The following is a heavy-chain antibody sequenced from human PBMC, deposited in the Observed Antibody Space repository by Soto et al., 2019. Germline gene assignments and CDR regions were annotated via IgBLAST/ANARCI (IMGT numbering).Heavy chain of an antibody. J-gene: IGHJ6*02. CDR3: AVVDTAMVNYGMDV. D-gene: IGHD5-18*01. CDR1: GGTFSSYA. V-gene: IGHV1-58*02. Sequence: GASVKVSCKASGGTFSSYAISWVRQARGQRLEWIGWIVVGSGNTNYAQKFQERVTITRDMSTSTAYMELSSLRSEDTAVYYCAVVDTAMVNYGMDVWGQGTTVTVSS. CDR2: IVVGSGNT.